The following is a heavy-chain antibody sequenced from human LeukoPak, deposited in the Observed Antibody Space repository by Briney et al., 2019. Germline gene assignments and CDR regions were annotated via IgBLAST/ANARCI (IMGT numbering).Heavy chain of an antibody. CDR3: ATSTQPADYGAVDY. Sequence: GGSLRLSCAASRFTFVDFALHWVRPAPGKGLEWVSGISWNSGDIGYADSVKGRFTISRDNAKNSLYLQINSLRAEDTALYYCATSTQPADYGAVDYWGQGTLVTVSA. J-gene: IGHJ4*02. D-gene: IGHD4-17*01. CDR1: RFTFVDFA. CDR2: ISWNSGDI. V-gene: IGHV3-9*01.